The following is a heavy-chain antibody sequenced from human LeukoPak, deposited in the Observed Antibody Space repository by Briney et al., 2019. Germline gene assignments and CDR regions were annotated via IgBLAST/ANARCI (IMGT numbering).Heavy chain of an antibody. CDR2: ISGSGGST. D-gene: IGHD3-10*01. Sequence: PGGSLRLSCAASGFTFSSYAMSWVRQAPGKGLEWVSAISGSGGSTYYADSVKGRFTISRDNSKNTLYLQMNSLRAEDTAVYYCARDIHVRGVIMPYNWFDPWGQGTLVTVSS. V-gene: IGHV3-23*01. J-gene: IGHJ5*02. CDR3: ARDIHVRGVIMPYNWFDP. CDR1: GFTFSSYA.